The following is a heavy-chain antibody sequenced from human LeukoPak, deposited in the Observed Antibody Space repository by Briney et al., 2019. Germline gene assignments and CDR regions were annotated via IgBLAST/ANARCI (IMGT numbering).Heavy chain of an antibody. D-gene: IGHD3-10*01. CDR2: IGCDGSNK. V-gene: IGHV3-33*01. CDR1: GFTFSSYG. Sequence: GRSLSLSCAASGFTFSSYGMHGVRQAPGKGLEWVADIGCDGSNKYYADSVKGRFTISRDNSKNTLYLQMNSLRADDTAVYYCARDATNDDYYGSGSVGGFDPWGQGTLVTVSS. J-gene: IGHJ5*02. CDR3: ARDATNDDYYGSGSVGGFDP.